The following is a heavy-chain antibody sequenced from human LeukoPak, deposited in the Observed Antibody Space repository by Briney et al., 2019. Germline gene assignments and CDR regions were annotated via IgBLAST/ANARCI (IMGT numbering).Heavy chain of an antibody. V-gene: IGHV3-9*01. CDR3: AKNYESSGYSSPFDS. D-gene: IGHD3-22*01. CDR2: INRDSGFE. CDR1: GFMFHDFG. Sequence: PRGSLRLSCAASGFMFHDFGMHWVRQAPGRGLEWVSGINRDSGFEGYAEAVKGRFTISRDNAKNSLYLQMNSLRPEDTALYYCAKNYESSGYSSPFDSWGQGTLVTVSS. J-gene: IGHJ4*02.